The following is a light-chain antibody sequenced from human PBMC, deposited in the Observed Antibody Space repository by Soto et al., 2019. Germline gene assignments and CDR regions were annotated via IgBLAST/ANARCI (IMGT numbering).Light chain of an antibody. CDR3: QTWGTGTLV. J-gene: IGLJ2*01. Sequence: QPVLTQSPSASASLGASVKLTCTLSSGHSSYAIAWHQQQPEKGPRYLMKLNSDGSHSKGDGIPDRFSGSSSGAESYLTISSLQSEDEADYYCQTWGTGTLVFGGGTKLTVL. V-gene: IGLV4-69*01. CDR2: LNSDGSH. CDR1: SGHSSYA.